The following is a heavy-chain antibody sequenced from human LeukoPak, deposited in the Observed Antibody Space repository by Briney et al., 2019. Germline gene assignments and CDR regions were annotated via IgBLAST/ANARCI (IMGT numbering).Heavy chain of an antibody. CDR3: ARIAVAGSAFDI. CDR2: MNPNSGNT. CDR1: GYTFTSYD. D-gene: IGHD6-19*01. J-gene: IGHJ3*02. V-gene: IGHV1-8*01. Sequence: ASVKVSCKXSGYTFTSYDINWVRQATGQGLERMGWMNPNSGNTGYAQKFQGRVTMTRNTSISTAYMELSRLRSDDTAVYYCARIAVAGSAFDIWGQGTMVTVSS.